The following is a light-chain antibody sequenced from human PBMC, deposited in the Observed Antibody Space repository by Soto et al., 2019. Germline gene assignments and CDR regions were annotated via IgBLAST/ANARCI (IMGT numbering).Light chain of an antibody. Sequence: EIVMTQSPATLTVSPGERATLSCRASQSVSSYLAWYQQKPGQAPRLLIYGASTRATGIPARFSGSGSGTEFTLTISSLQSEDYAVYYCQQCNNWPPGFGPGTKVDIK. V-gene: IGKV3-15*01. CDR1: QSVSSY. CDR2: GAS. CDR3: QQCNNWPPG. J-gene: IGKJ3*01.